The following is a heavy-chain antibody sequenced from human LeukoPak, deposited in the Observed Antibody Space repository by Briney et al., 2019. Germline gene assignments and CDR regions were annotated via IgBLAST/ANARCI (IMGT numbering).Heavy chain of an antibody. CDR2: ISSNGGST. CDR3: ARDPGDVGYGGNLLDY. J-gene: IGHJ4*02. CDR1: GFTFSSYA. Sequence: PGGSLRLSCAASGFTFSSYAMHWARQAPGKGLEYVSAISSNGGSTYYANSVKGRFTISRDNSKNTLYLQMGSLRAEDMAVYYCARDPGDVGYGGNLLDYWGQGTLVTVSS. V-gene: IGHV3-64*01. D-gene: IGHD4-23*01.